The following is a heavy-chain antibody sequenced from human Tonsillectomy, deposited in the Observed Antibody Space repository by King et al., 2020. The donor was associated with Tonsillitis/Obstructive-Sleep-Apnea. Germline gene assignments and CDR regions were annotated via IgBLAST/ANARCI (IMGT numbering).Heavy chain of an antibody. CDR2: IYYSGST. D-gene: IGHD7-27*01. CDR3: ARTFRTGGFWYFDL. CDR1: GSSISSYY. Sequence: QLQESGPGLVKPSETLSLTCTVSGSSISSYYWSWIRQPAGKGLEWIGYIYYSGSTIYNPSLKSRVTISIDTSEKHFSLKLSSVTAADTAVYYCARTFRTGGFWYFDLWGRGTLVTVSS. V-gene: IGHV4-59*12. J-gene: IGHJ2*01.